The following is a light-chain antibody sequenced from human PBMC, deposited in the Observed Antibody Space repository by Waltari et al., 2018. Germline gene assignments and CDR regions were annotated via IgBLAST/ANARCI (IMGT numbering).Light chain of an antibody. CDR2: GTS. CDR1: QSVSRH. CDR3: QQYET. J-gene: IGKJ1*01. Sequence: DIVLTQSPATLSLSPGESGTLSCRASQSVSRHLAWYQQKPGQAPRLLIYGTSARATGIPSRFRGSGSGTEFTLTISSLQSEDSAVYYCQQYETFGQGT. V-gene: IGKV3-15*01.